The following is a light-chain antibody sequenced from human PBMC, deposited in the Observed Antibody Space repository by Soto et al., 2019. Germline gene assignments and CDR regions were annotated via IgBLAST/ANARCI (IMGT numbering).Light chain of an antibody. CDR1: QSVSSYS. Sequence: VLTQSPGTLSLSPGERATLSCRASQSVSSYSLAWHQQKPGKAPRLVMYGTSNSASGIPDRFSGIGSGTDFTLTMSRREPEDFAFYYCKQYDSSSRTFGQGSKVEVK. V-gene: IGKV3-20*01. J-gene: IGKJ1*01. CDR2: GTS. CDR3: KQYDSSSRT.